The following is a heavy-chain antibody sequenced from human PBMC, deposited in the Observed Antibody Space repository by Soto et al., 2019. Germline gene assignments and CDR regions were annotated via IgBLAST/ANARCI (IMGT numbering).Heavy chain of an antibody. CDR2: IKQDGSEK. D-gene: IGHD3-22*01. J-gene: IGHJ6*02. CDR1: GFTFSSYW. V-gene: IGHV3-7*03. CDR3: ARDREHYYDSSEDYYYGMDV. Sequence: EVQLVESGGGLVQPGGSLRLSCAASGFTFSSYWMSWVRQAPGKGLEWVANIKQDGSEKYYVGSVKGRFTISRDNAKNSLYLQMNSLRAEDTAVYYCARDREHYYDSSEDYYYGMDVWGQGTTVTVSS.